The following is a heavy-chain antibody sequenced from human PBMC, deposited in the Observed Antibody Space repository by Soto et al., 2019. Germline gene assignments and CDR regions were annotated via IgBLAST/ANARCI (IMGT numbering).Heavy chain of an antibody. CDR2: MNPNSGNT. J-gene: IGHJ5*02. CDR3: AGGLTYYYDADRWFDP. Sequence: ASVKVSCKASGYTFTRYDINGVRQATGQGLEWMGWMNPNSGNTGYAQKFQGRVTMTRNTSISTAYMELSSLRSEDTAVYYCAGGLTYYYDADRWFDPWGQGTLVTVSS. V-gene: IGHV1-8*01. CDR1: GYTFTRYD. D-gene: IGHD3-22*01.